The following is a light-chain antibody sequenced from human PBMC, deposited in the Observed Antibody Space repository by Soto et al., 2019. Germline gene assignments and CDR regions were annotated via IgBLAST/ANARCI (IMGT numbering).Light chain of an antibody. Sequence: EIVLTQSPGTLSLSPGERATLSCRASQSVSSSSLAWYQQKRGQAPRLLLYGASSRATGIPDRFSGGGSGTDFTLAISRLEPEYFAVYYCEVSGRSALYTFGQGTRLEIK. CDR2: GAS. J-gene: IGKJ2*01. CDR1: QSVSSSS. CDR3: EVSGRSALYT. V-gene: IGKV3-20*01.